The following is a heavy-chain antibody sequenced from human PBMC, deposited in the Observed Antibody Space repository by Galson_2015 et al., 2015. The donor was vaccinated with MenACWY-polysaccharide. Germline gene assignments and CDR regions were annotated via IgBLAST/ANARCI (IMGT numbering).Heavy chain of an antibody. CDR2: ITGSGGST. D-gene: IGHD6-19*01. V-gene: IGHV3-23*01. CDR1: GFTFAGYA. CDR3: AKDHYSSGWPGAFDI. J-gene: IGHJ3*02. Sequence: SLRLSCAASGFTFAGYAMRWVRQAPGKGLEWVSSITGSGGSTYYADSVKGRFTISRDNSKNTLYLQMNSLRAEDTAVYYCAKDHYSSGWPGAFDIWGQGTMVTVSS.